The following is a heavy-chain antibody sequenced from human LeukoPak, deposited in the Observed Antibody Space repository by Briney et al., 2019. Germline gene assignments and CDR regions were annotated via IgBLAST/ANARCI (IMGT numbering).Heavy chain of an antibody. D-gene: IGHD6-19*01. V-gene: IGHV1-8*01. J-gene: IGHJ6*02. CDR1: GYTFTSYD. CDR3: AGSWSSGWYKNGMDV. CDR2: MNPNRGNT. Sequence: ASVKVSCKASGYTFTSYDINWVRQATGQGLEWMGWMNPNRGNTGYAQKFQGRVTMTRNTSISTAYMELSSLRSEDTAVYYCAGSWSSGWYKNGMDVWGQGTTVTVSS.